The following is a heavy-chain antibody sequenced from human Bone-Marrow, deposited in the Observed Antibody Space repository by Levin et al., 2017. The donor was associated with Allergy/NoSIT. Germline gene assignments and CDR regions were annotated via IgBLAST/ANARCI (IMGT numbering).Heavy chain of an antibody. J-gene: IGHJ3*01. V-gene: IGHV4-59*08. CDR3: ARQNGFEAFDL. CDR2: IFSSGTT. Sequence: SETLSLTCTVSGGSFTSYYWSWIRQPPGKGLEWIGYIFSSGTTNYNPSLKSRVTISIDTSKTQFSLPLNSVTAADTAVYYCARQNGFEAFDLWGRGTLVTVSS. CDR1: GGSFTSYY. D-gene: IGHD5-24*01.